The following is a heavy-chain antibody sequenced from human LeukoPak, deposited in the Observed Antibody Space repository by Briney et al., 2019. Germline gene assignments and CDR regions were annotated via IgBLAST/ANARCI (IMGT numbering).Heavy chain of an antibody. J-gene: IGHJ5*02. CDR3: ATLGPAQIAAASTRDRQYNWFDP. V-gene: IGHV4-39*07. CDR2: IYYSGST. D-gene: IGHD6-13*01. CDR1: GGSISSSTYY. Sequence: SETLSLTCTVSGGSISSSTYYWGWIRQPPGKELEWIGSIYYSGSTYYNPSLKSRVTISVDTSKNQFSLKLSSVTAADTAVYYCATLGPAQIAAASTRDRQYNWFDPWGQGTLVTVSS.